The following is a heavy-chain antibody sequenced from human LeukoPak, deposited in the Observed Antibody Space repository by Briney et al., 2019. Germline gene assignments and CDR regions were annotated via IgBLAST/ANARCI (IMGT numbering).Heavy chain of an antibody. V-gene: IGHV1-2*06. CDR1: GYTFTGYY. D-gene: IGHD1-1*01. CDR3: ARGGTTLPFDY. J-gene: IGHJ4*02. Sequence: GASVKVSCKASGYTFTGYYMHWVRQAPGQGLVRMGRINPNSGGTNYAQKFKGRVTMTRGTSIRTPHMELSRLRTEDTAVYYCARGGTTLPFDYWGQGTLVTASS. CDR2: INPNSGGT.